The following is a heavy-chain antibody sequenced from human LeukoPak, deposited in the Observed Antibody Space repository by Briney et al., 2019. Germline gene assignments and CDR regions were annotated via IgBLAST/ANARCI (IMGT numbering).Heavy chain of an antibody. CDR2: IYYSGST. Sequence: SETLSLTCTVSGGSISSYYWSWIRKPPGKGLEWIGYIYYSGSTNYNPSLKSRVTISVDRSKNQFSLKLSSVTAADTAVYYCARGKAGYFDWLGNDAFDIWGQGTMVTVSS. D-gene: IGHD3-9*01. J-gene: IGHJ3*02. V-gene: IGHV4-59*12. CDR3: ARGKAGYFDWLGNDAFDI. CDR1: GGSISSYY.